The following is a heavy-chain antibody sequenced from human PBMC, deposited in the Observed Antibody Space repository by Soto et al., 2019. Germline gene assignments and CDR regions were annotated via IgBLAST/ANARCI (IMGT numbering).Heavy chain of an antibody. CDR1: GFTFSSYA. CDR3: ARDYAGGGSYSGPYTVFYYGMDV. V-gene: IGHV3-64*01. Sequence: GGSLRLSCAASGFTFSSYAMHWVRQAPGKGLEYVSAISSNGGSTYYANSVKGRFTISRDNSKNTLYLQMGSLRAEDMAVYYCARDYAGGGSYSGPYTVFYYGMDVWGQGTTVTVSS. D-gene: IGHD1-26*01. J-gene: IGHJ6*02. CDR2: ISSNGGST.